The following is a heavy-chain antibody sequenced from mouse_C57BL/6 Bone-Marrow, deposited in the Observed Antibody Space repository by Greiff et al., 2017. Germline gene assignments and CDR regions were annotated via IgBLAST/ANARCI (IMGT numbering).Heavy chain of an antibody. CDR2: IDPENGDT. CDR1: GFNIKDDY. Sequence: EVQLQQSGAELVRPGASVKLSCTASGFNIKDDYMHWVKQRPEQGLEWIGWIDPENGDTEYASKFQGKATITADTSSNTAYLQLSSLTSEDTAVYYCTTRRFEYFDYWGQGTTLTVSS. J-gene: IGHJ2*01. V-gene: IGHV14-4*01. CDR3: TTRRFEYFDY.